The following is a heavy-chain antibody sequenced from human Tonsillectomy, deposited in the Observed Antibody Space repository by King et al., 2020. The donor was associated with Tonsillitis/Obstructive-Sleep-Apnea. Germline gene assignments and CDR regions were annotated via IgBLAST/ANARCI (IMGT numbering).Heavy chain of an antibody. V-gene: IGHV4-34*01. CDR3: ARRGGLYDPRYMDV. CDR1: GGSFSGYY. Sequence: VQLQQWGAGLLKPSETLSLTCAVYGGSFSGYYWSWIRQPPGKGLEWIGEINHSGTTIYNPSLKSRGTISVDTSKNQFSLKLSSVTAADTAVYYCARRGGLYDPRYMDVWGKGTTVTVSS. J-gene: IGHJ6*03. CDR2: INHSGTT. D-gene: IGHD3-3*01.